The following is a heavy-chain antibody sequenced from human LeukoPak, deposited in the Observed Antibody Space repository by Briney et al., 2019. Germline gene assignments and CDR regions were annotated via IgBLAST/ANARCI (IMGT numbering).Heavy chain of an antibody. V-gene: IGHV1-18*01. Sequence: SVKVSCKASGYTFSSHGITWVRQAPGQGLEWMGWISANNGNTNYAQKLQGRVTVTTDTSTSIAYMELRSLRSDDTAVYYCAREGTAGRYYFDYWGQGTLVTVSS. CDR3: AREGTAGRYYFDY. CDR2: ISANNGNT. D-gene: IGHD3-10*01. J-gene: IGHJ4*02. CDR1: GYTFSSHG.